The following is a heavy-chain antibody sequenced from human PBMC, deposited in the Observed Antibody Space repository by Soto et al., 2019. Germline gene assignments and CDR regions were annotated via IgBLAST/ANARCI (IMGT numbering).Heavy chain of an antibody. V-gene: IGHV4-30-2*01. CDR3: ARVLTGTISQGNWFDP. Sequence: QLQLQESGSGLVKPSQTLSLTCAVSGGSISSGGYSWSWIRQPPGKGLEWIGYIYHSGSTYYNPSLKSRVTISVDRSKNQFSLKLSSVTAADTAVYYCARVLTGTISQGNWFDPWGQGTLVTVSS. J-gene: IGHJ5*02. CDR2: IYHSGST. D-gene: IGHD1-20*01. CDR1: GGSISSGGYS.